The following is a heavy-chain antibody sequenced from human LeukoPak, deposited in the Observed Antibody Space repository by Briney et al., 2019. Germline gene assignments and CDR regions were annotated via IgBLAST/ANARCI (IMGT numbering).Heavy chain of an antibody. Sequence: GASVKVSCKASGGTFSSYAISWVRQAPGQGLEWMGGIIPIFGTANYAQKFQGRVTITADESTSTAYMELSSLRSEDTAVYYCATLTTRNYYFDYWGQGTLVTVSS. CDR2: IIPIFGTA. D-gene: IGHD4-11*01. J-gene: IGHJ4*02. CDR1: GGTFSSYA. CDR3: ATLTTRNYYFDY. V-gene: IGHV1-69*13.